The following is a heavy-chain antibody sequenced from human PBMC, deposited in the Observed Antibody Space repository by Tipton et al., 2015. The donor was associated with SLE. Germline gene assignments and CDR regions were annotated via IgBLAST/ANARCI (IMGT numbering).Heavy chain of an antibody. CDR1: GGSISSYY. V-gene: IGHV4-59*01. Sequence: LRLSCTVSGGSISSYYWSWIRQPPGKGLEWIGYIYYSGSTNYNPSLKSRVTISVDTSKNQFSLKLSSVTAADTAVYYCARSSIAARGGFDYWGQGTLVTVSS. J-gene: IGHJ4*02. CDR2: IYYSGST. CDR3: ARSSIAARGGFDY. D-gene: IGHD6-6*01.